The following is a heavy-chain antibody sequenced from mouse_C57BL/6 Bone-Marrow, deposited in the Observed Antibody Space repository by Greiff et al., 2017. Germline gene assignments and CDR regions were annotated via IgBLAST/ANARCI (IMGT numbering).Heavy chain of an antibody. V-gene: IGHV2-5*01. D-gene: IGHD4-1*02. CDR1: GFSLTSYG. CDR3: ATSTGNWYFDV. J-gene: IGHJ1*03. CDR2: IWRGGST. Sequence: QVQLKESGPGLVQPSQSLSITCTVSGFSLTSYGVHWVRQSPGKGLEWLGVIWRGGSTDYNAAFMSRLSITTDNSKSQVFFKMNSLQADDTAIYYCATSTGNWYFDVWGTGTTVTVSS.